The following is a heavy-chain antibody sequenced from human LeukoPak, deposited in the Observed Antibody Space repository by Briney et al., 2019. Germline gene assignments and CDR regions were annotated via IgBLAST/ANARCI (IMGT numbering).Heavy chain of an antibody. J-gene: IGHJ5*02. CDR3: AKEGLLWFGELLYPDH. Sequence: GGSLRLSCAGSGFIFSNYAMSWVRQAPGKGLEWVSAISGSGGSTYYADSVKGRFTISRDNSKNTLYLQMNSLRAEDTAVYYCAKEGLLWFGELLYPDHWGQGTLVTVSS. D-gene: IGHD3-10*01. CDR1: GFIFSNYA. V-gene: IGHV3-23*01. CDR2: ISGSGGST.